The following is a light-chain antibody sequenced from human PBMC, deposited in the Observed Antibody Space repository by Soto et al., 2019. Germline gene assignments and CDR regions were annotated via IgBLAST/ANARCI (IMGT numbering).Light chain of an antibody. CDR1: ENVRTF. CDR3: HKYHNWLWK. Sequence: VLTQSPATLSLSPGERATLSCRASENVRTFVDWYQQKPGQAPRLLIYGASNRATDIPARFSGSGSGTEFTLTISSLQSEDFAVYYCHKYHNWLWKCGQGNKVDIK. J-gene: IGKJ1*01. CDR2: GAS. V-gene: IGKV3-11*01.